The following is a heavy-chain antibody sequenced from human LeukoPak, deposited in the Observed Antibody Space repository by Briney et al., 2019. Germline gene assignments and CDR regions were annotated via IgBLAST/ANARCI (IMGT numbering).Heavy chain of an antibody. J-gene: IGHJ4*02. CDR3: ARHEVATDY. V-gene: IGHV4-59*08. D-gene: IGHD2-15*01. Sequence: PSETLSLTCTVSGGSISSYYWSWIRQPPGKGLEWIGYIYYSGSTNYNPSLKSRVTISVDTSKNQFSLKLSSVTAADTAVYYCARHEVATDYWGQGTLVTVS. CDR2: IYYSGST. CDR1: GGSISSYY.